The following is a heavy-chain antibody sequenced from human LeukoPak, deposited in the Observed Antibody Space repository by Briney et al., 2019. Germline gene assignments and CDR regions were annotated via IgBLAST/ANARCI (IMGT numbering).Heavy chain of an antibody. CDR1: GDSISSSNW. D-gene: IGHD1-26*01. CDR3: ARGARGSYSY. J-gene: IGHJ4*02. V-gene: IGHV4-4*02. CDR2: IYHSGST. Sequence: SETLSLTCAVSGDSISSSNWWSWVRQPPGKGLEWIGQIYHSGSTNYNPSLKSRVTISLDKSKNQFSLKLSSVTAADTAVYYCARGARGSYSYWGQGTLVTVSS.